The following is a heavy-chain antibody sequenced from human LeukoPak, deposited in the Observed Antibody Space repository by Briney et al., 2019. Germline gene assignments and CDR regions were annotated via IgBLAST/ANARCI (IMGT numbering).Heavy chain of an antibody. J-gene: IGHJ3*02. CDR1: GFTFSSDW. CDR2: IKQDGSEK. V-gene: IGHV3-7*01. Sequence: GGSLRLSCAASGFTFSSDWISWGRQAPGRGLERVPNIKQDGSEKYYVDSVKGRFTISRDNAKNSLYLQMNSLRAEDTAVYYCARDQDLELDAFDIWGQGTMVTVSS. CDR3: ARDQDLELDAFDI. D-gene: IGHD1-7*01.